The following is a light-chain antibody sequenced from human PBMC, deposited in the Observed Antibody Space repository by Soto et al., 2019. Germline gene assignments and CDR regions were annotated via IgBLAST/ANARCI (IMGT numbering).Light chain of an antibody. J-gene: IGKJ2*01. CDR1: QSISSY. CDR3: QQSYSTPPYT. V-gene: IGKV1-39*01. CDR2: AAS. Sequence: DIQMTQSPSSLPASVGDRVTITCRASQSISSYLNWYQQKPGKAPKLLIYAASSFQSGVPSRFSGSGSGTDFTLTISSLQREDFATYYCQQSYSTPPYTFGQGTKLEIK.